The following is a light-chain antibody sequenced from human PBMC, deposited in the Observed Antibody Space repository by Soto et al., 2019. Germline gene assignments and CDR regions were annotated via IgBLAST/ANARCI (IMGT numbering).Light chain of an antibody. Sequence: QSALTQPASVSGSPGQSITISCTGTRSDVGGYNYVSWYQQHPDKAPKLMIYDVSNRPSGVSNRFSGSKSGNTASLTISGLQAEDEVDYYCSSYTSSSLYVFGPGTKVTVL. V-gene: IGLV2-14*01. CDR3: SSYTSSSLYV. CDR1: RSDVGGYNY. CDR2: DVS. J-gene: IGLJ1*01.